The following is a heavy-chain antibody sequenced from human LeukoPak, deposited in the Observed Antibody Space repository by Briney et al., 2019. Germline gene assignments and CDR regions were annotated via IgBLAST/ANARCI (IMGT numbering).Heavy chain of an antibody. Sequence: PGGSLRLSCAAAGFTFGSYGMHWVRQAPGKGLEWVTFIRSDGSNKYYADSVKGRFTISRDNAKNSLYLQMNSLRAEDTAVYYCARDYSTVTTFFDYWGQGTLVTVSS. CDR1: GFTFGSYG. CDR2: IRSDGSNK. D-gene: IGHD4-17*01. J-gene: IGHJ4*02. V-gene: IGHV3-30*02. CDR3: ARDYSTVTTFFDY.